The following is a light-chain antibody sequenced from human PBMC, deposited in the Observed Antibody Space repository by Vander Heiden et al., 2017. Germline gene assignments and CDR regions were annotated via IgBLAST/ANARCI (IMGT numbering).Light chain of an antibody. Sequence: DIQMTQSPSSMSASVGDRVTISCQASQDIGDSVNWYQQKPGKAPKLLIYRTSNLEAEVPSRFSGSGSVTDFTFSISSLQPEDIATYYCQHYDDLRPMYTFGQGTKLE. CDR3: QHYDDLRPMYT. J-gene: IGKJ2*01. CDR2: RTS. CDR1: QDIGDS. V-gene: IGKV1-33*01.